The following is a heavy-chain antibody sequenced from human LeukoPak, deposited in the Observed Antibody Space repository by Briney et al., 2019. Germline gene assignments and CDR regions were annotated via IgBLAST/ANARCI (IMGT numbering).Heavy chain of an antibody. J-gene: IGHJ4*02. Sequence: PGGSLRLSCAASGFTFSSYWMSWVRQAPGKGLEWVANIKQDGSEKYYVDSVKGRFTISRDNSKNTLYLQMNSLRAEDTAVYYCAKDSIVVVPAAPSVADYWGQGTLVTVSS. CDR3: AKDSIVVVPAAPSVADY. V-gene: IGHV3-7*03. CDR1: GFTFSSYW. D-gene: IGHD2-2*01. CDR2: IKQDGSEK.